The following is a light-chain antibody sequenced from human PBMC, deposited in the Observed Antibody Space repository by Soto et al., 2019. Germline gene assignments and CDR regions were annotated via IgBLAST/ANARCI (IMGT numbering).Light chain of an antibody. CDR3: CSYAGNYTLV. Sequence: QSVLTQPRSVSGSPGQSVTISCTGTSSDVGGYNYVSWYQQEPGKAPKPMIFDVSKRPSGVPDRFSGSKSGNTASLTISGLQAEDEADYYCCSYAGNYTLVFGGGTQLTVL. CDR1: SSDVGGYNY. V-gene: IGLV2-11*01. CDR2: DVS. J-gene: IGLJ2*01.